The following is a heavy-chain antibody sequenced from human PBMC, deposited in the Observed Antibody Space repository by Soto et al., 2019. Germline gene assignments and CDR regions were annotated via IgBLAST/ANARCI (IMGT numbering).Heavy chain of an antibody. CDR3: ARGREVGATNYVRYYDY. D-gene: IGHD1-26*01. V-gene: IGHV4-34*01. Sequence: SETLSLTCAVYGVNFSGYYWSWIRQPPGKGLEWIGEINHSGSTNYNPSLKSRVTISVDTSKNQFSLKLSSVTAADTAVYYCARGREVGATNYVRYYDYWGQGTLVTVSS. J-gene: IGHJ4*02. CDR2: INHSGST. CDR1: GVNFSGYY.